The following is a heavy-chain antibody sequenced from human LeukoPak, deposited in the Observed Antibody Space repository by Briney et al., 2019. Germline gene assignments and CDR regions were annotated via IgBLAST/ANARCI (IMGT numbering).Heavy chain of an antibody. D-gene: IGHD3-10*01. J-gene: IGHJ4*02. V-gene: IGHV4-34*01. CDR2: INHSGST. CDR1: GGSFSGYY. Sequence: SETLSLTCAVYGGSFSGYYWSWIRQPPGKGLEWIGEINHSGSTNYNPSLKSRVTISVDTSKNQFSLKLSSVTAADTAVFYCARRPYYYDSGSPPHFDYWGQGTLVTVSS. CDR3: ARRPYYYDSGSPPHFDY.